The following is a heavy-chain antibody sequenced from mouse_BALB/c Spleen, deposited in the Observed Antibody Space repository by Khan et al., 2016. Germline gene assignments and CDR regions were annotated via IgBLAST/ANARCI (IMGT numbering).Heavy chain of an antibody. D-gene: IGHD2-1*01. CDR3: ARNGKWYFDV. J-gene: IGHJ1*01. CDR2: IWSGGNT. V-gene: IGHV2-6-4*01. CDR1: GFSLSRYS. Sequence: VQLQESGPGLVAPSQSLSITCTVSGFSLSRYSVNWVRQPPGKGLEWLGMIWSGGNTDYNSALKSRLNITKDNSKSQVFLKMNSLQADDTATYYCARNGKWYFDVWGAGTTVTVSS.